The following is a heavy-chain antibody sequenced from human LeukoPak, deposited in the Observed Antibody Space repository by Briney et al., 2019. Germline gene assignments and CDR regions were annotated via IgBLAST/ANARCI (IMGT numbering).Heavy chain of an antibody. CDR1: GGSISSYY. V-gene: IGHV4-4*07. J-gene: IGHJ4*02. CDR3: ASTYSGSYYYYFDY. D-gene: IGHD1-26*01. CDR2: IYTNGST. Sequence: PSETLSLTCTVSGGSISSYYWSWIRQPAGKGLEWIGRIYTNGSTNYNPSLKSRVTMSVDTSKNQFSLKLSSVTAADTAVYYCASTYSGSYYYYFDYWGQGTLVTVSS.